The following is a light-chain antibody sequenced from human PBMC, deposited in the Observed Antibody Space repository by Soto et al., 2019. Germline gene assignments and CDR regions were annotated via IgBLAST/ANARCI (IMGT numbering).Light chain of an antibody. CDR2: GNN. J-gene: IGLJ3*02. V-gene: IGLV1-40*01. CDR3: QSDDSSLSGSV. CDR1: TSNIGAGYD. Sequence: QSVLTQPPSVSGAPGQRVTISCSGSTSNIGAGYDVQWYQQLPGTAPKLLIYGNNNRPSGVPDRFSGSKSGTSASLAITGLQGDDESHYYCQSDDSSLSGSVFGGGTKLTVL.